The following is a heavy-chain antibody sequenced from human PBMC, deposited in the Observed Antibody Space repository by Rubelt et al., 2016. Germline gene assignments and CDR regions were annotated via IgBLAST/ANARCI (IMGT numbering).Heavy chain of an antibody. CDR1: GGSISSSSYY. J-gene: IGHJ3*02. Sequence: QLQLQESGPGLVKPSETLSLTCTVSGGSISSSSYYWGWIRQPPGKGLEWIGSIYYSGSTYYNPALKSRVTIAVDTAKNRLSRRVGSVTAADTAVYYGARLFEVVVHAFDIWGQGTMVTVSS. CDR2: IYYSGST. V-gene: IGHV4-39*01. CDR3: ARLFEVVVHAFDI. D-gene: IGHD3-22*01.